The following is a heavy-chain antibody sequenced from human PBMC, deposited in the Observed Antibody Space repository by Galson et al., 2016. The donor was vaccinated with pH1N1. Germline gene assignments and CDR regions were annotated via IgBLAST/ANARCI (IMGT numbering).Heavy chain of an antibody. V-gene: IGHV4-59*02. CDR3: ARGDYYYSSGTDEDFGFDP. CDR1: GGSVRSYY. Sequence: ETLSLTCTVSGGSVRSYYWSWIRQPPGKGLEWIGYIYYSGSTNYNPSLKSRVTISVDTSKNQFSLKLSSVTAADTAVYYCARGDYYYSSGTDEDFGFDPWGQGTLVTVSS. J-gene: IGHJ5*02. D-gene: IGHD3-10*01. CDR2: IYYSGST.